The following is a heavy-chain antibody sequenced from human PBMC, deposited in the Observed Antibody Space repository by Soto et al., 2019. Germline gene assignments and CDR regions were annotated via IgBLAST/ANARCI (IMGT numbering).Heavy chain of an antibody. V-gene: IGHV4-59*01. D-gene: IGHD3-22*01. CDR3: ARDRYFYDSRGYYRTLDS. Sequence: SETLSLTCFISGGSFSNDYRTWIRQSPGKGLEWIGYIFHSGITDYNPSVKSRVTISIDRSRNLFSLNLTSVTAADTAVYYCARDRYFYDSRGYYRTLDSWGQGTLVTVSS. J-gene: IGHJ5*01. CDR2: IFHSGIT. CDR1: GGSFSNDY.